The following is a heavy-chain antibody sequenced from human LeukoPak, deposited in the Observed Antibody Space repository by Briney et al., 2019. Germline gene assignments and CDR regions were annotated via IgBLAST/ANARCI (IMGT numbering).Heavy chain of an antibody. CDR3: ARDLKRRVYYDSSGSDDAFDI. D-gene: IGHD3-22*01. CDR2: MRNDGSQI. J-gene: IGHJ3*02. CDR1: GFTFSDYD. V-gene: IGHV3-30*02. Sequence: GGSLRLSCVASGFTFSDYDMHWVRQDPGKGLEWVASMRNDGSQIYYADSVKGRFTISRDNSKNTLYLQMNSLRAEDTAVYYCARDLKRRVYYDSSGSDDAFDIWGQGTMVTVSS.